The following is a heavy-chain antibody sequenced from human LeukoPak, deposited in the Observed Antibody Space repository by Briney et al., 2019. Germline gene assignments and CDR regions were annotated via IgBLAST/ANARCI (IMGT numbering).Heavy chain of an antibody. CDR1: GGSFSVYY. CDR2: INHSGST. Sequence: SETLSLTCAVYGGSFSVYYWSWIRQPPGKGLEWIGEINHSGSTNYNPSLKSRVTISIDTSKNQLSLKLTSVTAADTAVYHCARGLGGGNSIYFDYWGQGTLVTVSS. CDR3: ARGLGGGNSIYFDY. V-gene: IGHV4-34*01. J-gene: IGHJ4*02. D-gene: IGHD4-23*01.